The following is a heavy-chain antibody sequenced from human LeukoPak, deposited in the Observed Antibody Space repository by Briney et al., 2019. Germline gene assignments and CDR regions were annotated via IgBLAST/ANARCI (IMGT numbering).Heavy chain of an antibody. Sequence: ASGKVSRQVSGYTLTELSMHWVGQAAGKGVEWMGGFDPEDGETIYAQKFQGRVTMTQDTSTDTAYMELSSVSSEDTAVYYCATTLKGVKPHYGSGSYRQGIDIWGQGTMVTVSS. CDR2: FDPEDGET. CDR1: GYTLTELS. V-gene: IGHV1-24*01. D-gene: IGHD3-10*01. J-gene: IGHJ3*02. CDR3: ATTLKGVKPHYGSGSYRQGIDI.